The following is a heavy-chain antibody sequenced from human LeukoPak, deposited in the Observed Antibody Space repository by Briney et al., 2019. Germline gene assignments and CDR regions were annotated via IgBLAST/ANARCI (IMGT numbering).Heavy chain of an antibody. CDR1: GGSISSYY. CDR2: IYYSGST. V-gene: IGHV4-59*01. Sequence: ASETLSPTCTVSGGSISSYYWSWIRQPPGKGLEWIGYIYYSGSTNYNPSLKSRVTISVDTSKNQFSLKLSSVTAADTAVYYCARGIRWFDPWGQGTLVTVSS. CDR3: ARGIRWFDP. J-gene: IGHJ5*02.